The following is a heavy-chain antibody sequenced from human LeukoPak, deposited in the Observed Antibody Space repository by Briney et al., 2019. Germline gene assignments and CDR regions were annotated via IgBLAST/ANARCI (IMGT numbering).Heavy chain of an antibody. Sequence: SETLSLTCTVSGGSISSSSYYWGWIRQPPGKGLEWIGSIYYSGSTYYNPSLKSRVTISVDTSKNQFSRKLSSVTAADTAVYYCASATSRFGELLNFDYWGQGTLVTVSS. V-gene: IGHV4-39*01. CDR2: IYYSGST. D-gene: IGHD3-10*01. CDR1: GGSISSSSYY. CDR3: ASATSRFGELLNFDY. J-gene: IGHJ4*02.